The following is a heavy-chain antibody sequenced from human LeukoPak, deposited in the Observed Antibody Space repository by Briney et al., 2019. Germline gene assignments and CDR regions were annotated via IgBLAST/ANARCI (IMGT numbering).Heavy chain of an antibody. CDR3: ARGRDSGYDSVGYYFDY. CDR2: INPNSGGT. CDR1: GYTFTGYY. V-gene: IGHV1-2*02. Sequence: ASVKVSCKVSGYTFTGYYMHWVRQAPGQGLEWMGWINPNSGGTNYAQKFQGRVTMTRDTSISTAYMELSRLRSDDTAVYYCARGRDSGYDSVGYYFDYLGQGTLVTVSS. D-gene: IGHD5-12*01. J-gene: IGHJ4*02.